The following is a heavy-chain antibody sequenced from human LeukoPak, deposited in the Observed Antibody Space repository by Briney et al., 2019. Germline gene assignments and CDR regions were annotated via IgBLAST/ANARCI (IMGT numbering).Heavy chain of an antibody. CDR2: ISAYNGNT. CDR3: ARDSLAAAGIWWNWFDP. CDR1: GYTFTSYG. J-gene: IGHJ5*02. D-gene: IGHD6-13*01. Sequence: EASVKVSCKASGYTFTSYGISWVRRAPGQGLEWMGWISAYNGNTNYAQKLQGRVTMTTDTSTSTAYMELRSLRSDDTAVYYCARDSLAAAGIWWNWFDPWGQGTLVTVSS. V-gene: IGHV1-18*01.